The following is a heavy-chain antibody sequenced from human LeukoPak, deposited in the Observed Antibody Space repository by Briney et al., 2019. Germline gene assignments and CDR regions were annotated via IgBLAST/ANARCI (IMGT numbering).Heavy chain of an antibody. CDR2: INHSGST. CDR3: ARGGGYSSSWYGGYFDY. J-gene: IGHJ4*02. D-gene: IGHD6-13*01. Sequence: SETLSLTCAVYSGSFSGDYWSWLRQPPGKGLEWIGEINHSGSTNYNPSLKSRVTISVDTSKNQFSLKLSSVTAADTAVYYCARGGGYSSSWYGGYFDYWGQGTLVTVSS. V-gene: IGHV4-34*01. CDR1: SGSFSGDY.